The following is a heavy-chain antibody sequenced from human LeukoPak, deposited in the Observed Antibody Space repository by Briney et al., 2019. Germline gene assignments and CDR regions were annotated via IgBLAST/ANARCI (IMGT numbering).Heavy chain of an antibody. D-gene: IGHD2-2*01. CDR2: ISYDGTNK. Sequence: GGSLRLSCAASGFTFSSYDMHWVRQAPGKGLEWVALISYDGTNKYYADSVKGRFTISRDNSKNTLYLEMNNLRVDDTAVHYCALGYCSTTSCTRFDYWGQGALVTVSS. V-gene: IGHV3-30*03. CDR1: GFTFSSYD. J-gene: IGHJ4*02. CDR3: ALGYCSTTSCTRFDY.